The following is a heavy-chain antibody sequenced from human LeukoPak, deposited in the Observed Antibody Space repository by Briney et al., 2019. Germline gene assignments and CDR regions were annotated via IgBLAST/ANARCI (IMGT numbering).Heavy chain of an antibody. Sequence: KPSGTLSLTCTVSGGSISSYYWSWIWQPPGKGLEWIGYIYYSGSTNYNPSLKSRVTISVDTSKNQFSLKLSSVTAADTAVYYCASTPGYCSGGSCYFRNWFDPWGQGTLVTVSS. J-gene: IGHJ5*02. CDR1: GGSISSYY. CDR2: IYYSGST. V-gene: IGHV4-59*01. D-gene: IGHD2-15*01. CDR3: ASTPGYCSGGSCYFRNWFDP.